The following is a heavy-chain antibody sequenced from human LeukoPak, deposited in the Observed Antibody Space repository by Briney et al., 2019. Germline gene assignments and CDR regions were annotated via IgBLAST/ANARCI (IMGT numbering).Heavy chain of an antibody. D-gene: IGHD2-2*01. CDR1: GFSFSSYG. CDR3: AKDRITGYQLLTSPFDY. Sequence: GRSLRLSCGASGFSFSSYGIHWVRQAPGKGLEWVSLTSFDGSHKDYTNSVKGRFTISRDNSRNTLYLQMNSLRAEDTAVYYCAKDRITGYQLLTSPFDYWGQGTLVTVSS. V-gene: IGHV3-30*18. J-gene: IGHJ4*02. CDR2: TSFDGSHK.